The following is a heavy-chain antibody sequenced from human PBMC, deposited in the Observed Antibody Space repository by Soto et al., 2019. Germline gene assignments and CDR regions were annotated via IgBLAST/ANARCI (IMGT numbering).Heavy chain of an antibody. CDR3: RAYSYGQGVDY. Sequence: VGSLRLSCAASGFTFSAYDMNWVRQAAGKGLEWVSVVNGNGHTTYYANSVKGRFTITRDDSKNTAYLQMHSLRAEDTAVYYCRAYSYGQGVDYWGQGTLVTVSS. J-gene: IGHJ4*02. CDR2: VNGNGHTT. D-gene: IGHD5-18*01. V-gene: IGHV3-23*01. CDR1: GFTFSAYD.